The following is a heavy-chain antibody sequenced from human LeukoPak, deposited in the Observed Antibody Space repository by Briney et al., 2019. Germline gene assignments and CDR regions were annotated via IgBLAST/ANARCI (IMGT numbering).Heavy chain of an antibody. CDR1: GFTFSSYA. CDR2: ISGSGGST. CDR3: AKEENQNRHDYGDYGPGDYYYYGMDV. J-gene: IGHJ6*02. Sequence: GSLRLSCAASGFTFSSYAMSWVRQAPGKGLEWVSAISGSGGSTYYADSVKGRFTISRDNSKNTLYLQMNSLRAEDTAVYYCAKEENQNRHDYGDYGPGDYYYYGMDVWGQGTTVTVSS. V-gene: IGHV3-23*01. D-gene: IGHD4-17*01.